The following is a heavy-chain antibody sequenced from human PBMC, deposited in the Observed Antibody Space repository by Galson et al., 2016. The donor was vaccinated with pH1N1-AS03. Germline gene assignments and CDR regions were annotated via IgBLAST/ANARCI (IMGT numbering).Heavy chain of an antibody. CDR2: ISAHNGYT. CDR3: ARAAGELLSSSDY. D-gene: IGHD1-26*01. V-gene: IGHV1-18*04. Sequence: SVKVSCKASGYTFTNNGITWVRQAPGQGLEWMGWISAHNGYTKYARKLQGRVTMTTGTSTSTAYMELRSLRSDDTAVCYCARAAGELLSSSDYWGQGTLVTVSS. CDR1: GYTFTNNG. J-gene: IGHJ4*02.